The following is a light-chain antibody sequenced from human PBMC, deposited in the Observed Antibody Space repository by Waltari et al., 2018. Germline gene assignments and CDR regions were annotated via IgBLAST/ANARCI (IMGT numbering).Light chain of an antibody. Sequence: DIVMTQSQDFMAVSLGERATINCRSRQSVFFTSIDKHYLAWFQQKPGQSPKLLIYWASTRQSGVPDRFSGSGSGTEFSLTIDNLQAEDVAVYYCQQYYTTPRTFGQGTKLGIK. V-gene: IGKV4-1*01. CDR1: QSVFFTSIDKHY. J-gene: IGKJ2*01. CDR2: WAS. CDR3: QQYYTTPRT.